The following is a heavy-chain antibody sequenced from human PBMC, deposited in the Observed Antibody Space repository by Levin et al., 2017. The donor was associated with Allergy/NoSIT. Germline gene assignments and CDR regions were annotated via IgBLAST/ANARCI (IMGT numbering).Heavy chain of an antibody. CDR2: VSGSGGGT. J-gene: IGHJ3*02. V-gene: IGHV3-23*01. CDR3: AKDRITLSSFDI. D-gene: IGHD3-22*01. Sequence: GESLKISCAASGFTFSTYGMSWVRQTPGKGLEWVSGVSGSGGGTYYADSVKGRFTISRDNSKNTLYLQMNSLRVEDTAVYYCAKDRITLSSFDIWGQGTLVTVSS. CDR1: GFTFSTYG.